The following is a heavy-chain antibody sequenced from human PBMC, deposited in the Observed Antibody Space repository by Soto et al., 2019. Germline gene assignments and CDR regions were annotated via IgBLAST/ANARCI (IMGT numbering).Heavy chain of an antibody. J-gene: IGHJ4*02. CDR3: ARSSKGYCSSTSCYTGHFDY. CDR2: INPNSGGT. V-gene: IGHV1-2*04. D-gene: IGHD2-2*02. CDR1: GYTFTGYY. Sequence: ASVKVSCKASGYTFTGYYMHWVRQAPGQGLEWMGWINPNSGGTNYAQKFQGWVTMTGDTSISTAYMELSRLRSDDTAVYYCARSSKGYCSSTSCYTGHFDYWGQGTLVTVSS.